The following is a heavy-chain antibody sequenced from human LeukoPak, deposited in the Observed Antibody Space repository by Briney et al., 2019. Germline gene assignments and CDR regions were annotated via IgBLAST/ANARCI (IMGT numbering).Heavy chain of an antibody. Sequence: GGSLRLSCAASGFTFSDYYMSWIRQAPGKGLEWVSYISSSGNTKYYADSVKGRFTISRDNGKNSLHLQMNSLRAEDTALYYCARDGGSAWFFRYWGQGTLVTVSS. J-gene: IGHJ4*02. D-gene: IGHD6-19*01. V-gene: IGHV3-11*04. CDR1: GFTFSDYY. CDR2: ISSSGNTK. CDR3: ARDGGSAWFFRY.